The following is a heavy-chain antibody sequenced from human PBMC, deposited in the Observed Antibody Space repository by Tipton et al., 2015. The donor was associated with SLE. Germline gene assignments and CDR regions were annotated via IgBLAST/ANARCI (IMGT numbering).Heavy chain of an antibody. V-gene: IGHV3-23*01. CDR1: GFTFGSYA. Sequence: SLRLSCATSGFTFGSYALSWVRRAPGKGLEWVSAISGGGGSTYYADFVKGRFSISIDQSKKTLFLQMNSLGVDDTATYYCAKFEKTTDFYLDSWGQGTLVSVSS. J-gene: IGHJ4*02. D-gene: IGHD1/OR15-1a*01. CDR2: ISGGGGST. CDR3: AKFEKTTDFYLDS.